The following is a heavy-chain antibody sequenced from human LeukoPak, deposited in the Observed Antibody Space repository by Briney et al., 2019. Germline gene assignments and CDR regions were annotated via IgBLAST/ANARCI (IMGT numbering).Heavy chain of an antibody. CDR2: ISGSGGST. CDR1: GFTFSSYA. D-gene: IGHD3-3*01. CDR3: AKGTIFGVVIYYYGMDV. Sequence: RPGGSLRLSCAASGFTFSSYAMSWVRQAPGKGLEWVSAISGSGGSTYYADSVKGRFTISRDNSKSTLYLQMNSLRAEDTAVYYCAKGTIFGVVIYYYGMDVWGQGTTVTVSS. J-gene: IGHJ6*02. V-gene: IGHV3-23*01.